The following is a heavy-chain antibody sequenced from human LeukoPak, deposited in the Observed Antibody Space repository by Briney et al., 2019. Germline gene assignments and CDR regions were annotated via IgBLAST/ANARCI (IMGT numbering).Heavy chain of an antibody. D-gene: IGHD3-22*01. J-gene: IGHJ4*02. CDR1: GGSFSGYY. CDR3: ARGNYYDSSVDY. CDR2: INHSGST. Sequence: SETLSLTCAVYGGSFSGYYWSWIRRPPGKGLEWIGEINHSGSTNYNPSLKSRVTISVDTSKNQFSLKLSSVTAADTAVYYCARGNYYDSSVDYWGQGTLVTVSS. V-gene: IGHV4-34*01.